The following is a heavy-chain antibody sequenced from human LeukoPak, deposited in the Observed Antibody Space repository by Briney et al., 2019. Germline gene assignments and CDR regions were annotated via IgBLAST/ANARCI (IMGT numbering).Heavy chain of an antibody. CDR1: GGSMSSSNW. Sequence: SGTLSLTCVVSGGSMSSSNWWSWVRQPPGKGLEWIGSIYHSGSTYYNPSLKSRVTISVDTSKNQFSLKLSSVTAADTAVFYCASGTWGFYDTTVGVYWGQGTLVTVSS. D-gene: IGHD3-22*01. V-gene: IGHV4-4*02. CDR2: IYHSGST. CDR3: ASGTWGFYDTTVGVY. J-gene: IGHJ4*02.